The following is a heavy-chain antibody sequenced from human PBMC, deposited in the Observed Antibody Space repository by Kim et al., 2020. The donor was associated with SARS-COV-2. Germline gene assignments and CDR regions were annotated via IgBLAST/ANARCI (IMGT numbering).Heavy chain of an antibody. CDR3: ARFEPQLGLYYFDY. V-gene: IGHV4-31*02. Sequence: PSLESRVTRSVDTSKNQFALKLSCVTAADTAVYYCARFEPQLGLYYFDYWGQGTLVTVSS. D-gene: IGHD6-6*01. J-gene: IGHJ4*02.